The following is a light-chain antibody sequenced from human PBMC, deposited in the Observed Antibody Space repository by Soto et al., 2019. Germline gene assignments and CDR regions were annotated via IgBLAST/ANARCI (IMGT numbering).Light chain of an antibody. J-gene: IGKJ4*01. V-gene: IGKV3-11*01. CDR3: QHRGNWPLS. CDR1: QSVSTY. Sequence: PGDRATLSCTASQSVSTYLAWYQQKPGQAPRLLVYDASKRATGIPDRFSGSGSGTDFSLTISSLEPEDFAVYYCQHRGNWPLSFGGGTKVEIK. CDR2: DAS.